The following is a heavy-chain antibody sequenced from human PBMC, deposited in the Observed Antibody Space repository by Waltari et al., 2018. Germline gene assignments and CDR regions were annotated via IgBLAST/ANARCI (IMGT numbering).Heavy chain of an antibody. CDR1: GGTFSSYA. J-gene: IGHJ4*02. CDR2: IIPIFGTA. D-gene: IGHD3-22*01. CDR3: ARSRYYYDSSGYYCVDY. Sequence: QVQLVQSGAEVKKPGSSVKVSCKASGGTFSSYAISWVRQAPGQGLEWMGGIIPIFGTANYAQKFQGRVTITADESTSTAYMELSSLRSEDTAVYYCARSRYYYDSSGYYCVDYWGQGTLVTVSS. V-gene: IGHV1-69*01.